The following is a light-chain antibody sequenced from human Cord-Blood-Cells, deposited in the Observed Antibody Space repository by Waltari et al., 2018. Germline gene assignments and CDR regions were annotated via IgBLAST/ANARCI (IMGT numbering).Light chain of an antibody. V-gene: IGKV3-11*01. CDR1: QSVSSY. CDR3: QQRSNWPLT. J-gene: IGKJ4*01. Sequence: EIVLTQSPATLSLSPGERATLSCRASQSVSSYLAWYQQKPVQAPRLLRYDASNRATGIPARFSDRGSGTDFTLTMSRLAPEDCAVYYCQQRSNWPLTFGGGTKVEIK. CDR2: DAS.